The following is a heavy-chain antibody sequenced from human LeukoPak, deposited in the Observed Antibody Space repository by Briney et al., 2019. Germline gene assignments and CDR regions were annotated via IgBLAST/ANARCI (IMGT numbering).Heavy chain of an antibody. D-gene: IGHD3-22*01. CDR1: GGSISSYY. Sequence: SETLSLTCTVSGGSISSYYWSWIRQPPGKGLEWIGYIYYSGSTNYNPSLKSRVTISVDTSKNQFSLKLSSVTAADTAVYYCARDYYDSSGYYAFDIWGQGTMVTVSS. CDR2: IYYSGST. V-gene: IGHV4-59*01. CDR3: ARDYYDSSGYYAFDI. J-gene: IGHJ3*02.